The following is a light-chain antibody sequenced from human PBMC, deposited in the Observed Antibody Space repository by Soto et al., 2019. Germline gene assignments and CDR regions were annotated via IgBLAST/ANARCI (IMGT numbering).Light chain of an antibody. CDR1: QNIRTN. V-gene: IGKV3-15*01. CDR3: HHYGSSPNT. J-gene: IGKJ2*01. CDR2: VAS. Sequence: EIVMTQSPATLSVSPGERASLSCRASQNIRTNLAWYQLKPGQAPRLLIYVASTRAAGIPARFSGSGSGTEFTLTIDSLQSEDFAVYYCHHYGSSPNTFGQGTKLEIK.